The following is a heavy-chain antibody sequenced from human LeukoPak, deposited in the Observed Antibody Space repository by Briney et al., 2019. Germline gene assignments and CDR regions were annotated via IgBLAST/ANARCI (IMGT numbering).Heavy chain of an antibody. V-gene: IGHV3-30*02. CDR1: GFGFSNYG. D-gene: IGHD3-3*01. CDR3: AKGSAWYLDY. CDR2: IQFDGSNK. Sequence: GGSLRLSCAASGFGFSNYGMHWVRQAPGKGLEWVTFIQFDGSNKYYADSVKGRFTFSRDNSKNTLYLQLNSLRVEDTAIYYCAKGSAWYLDYWGQGILVTVSS. J-gene: IGHJ4*02.